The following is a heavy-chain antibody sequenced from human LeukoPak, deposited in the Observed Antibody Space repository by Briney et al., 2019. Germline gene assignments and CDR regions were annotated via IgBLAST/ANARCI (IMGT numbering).Heavy chain of an antibody. CDR1: GGPISTYF. Sequence: PSETLSLTCTVSGGPISTYFWSWIRQPPGKGLEWIGYIYYSGSTNYNPSLKSRVTISLDTSKNQSSLKLSSVTAADTAMYYCARVSRGNSVGGDYWGQGTLVTVSS. CDR3: ARVSRGNSVGGDY. J-gene: IGHJ4*02. D-gene: IGHD4-23*01. CDR2: IYYSGST. V-gene: IGHV4-59*01.